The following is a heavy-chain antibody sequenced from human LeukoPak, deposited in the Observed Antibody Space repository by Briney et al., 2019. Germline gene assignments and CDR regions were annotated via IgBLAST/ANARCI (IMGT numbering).Heavy chain of an antibody. CDR3: ARSTGTGYYYYYMDV. CDR2: IYYSGST. J-gene: IGHJ6*03. D-gene: IGHD1-1*01. Sequence: PSETLSLTCTVSGGSISSYYWSWIRQPPGEGLEWIGYIYYSGSTNYNPSLKSRVTISVDTSKNQFSLKLSSVTAADTAVYYCARSTGTGYYYYYMDVWGKGTTVTVSS. CDR1: GGSISSYY. V-gene: IGHV4-59*01.